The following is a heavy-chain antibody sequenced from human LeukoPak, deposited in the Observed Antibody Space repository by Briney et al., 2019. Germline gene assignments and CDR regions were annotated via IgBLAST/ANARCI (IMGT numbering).Heavy chain of an antibody. CDR1: GFTFSSYA. CDR3: AKDRVGWELLLDALDY. CDR2: ISGSGGST. Sequence: PGGSLRLSCAASGFTFSSYAMSWVRQAPGKGLEWVSAISGSGGSTYYADSVKGRFTISRDNSKNTLYLQMNSLRAEDTAVYYCAKDRVGWELLLDALDYWGQGTLVTVSS. D-gene: IGHD1-26*01. J-gene: IGHJ4*02. V-gene: IGHV3-23*01.